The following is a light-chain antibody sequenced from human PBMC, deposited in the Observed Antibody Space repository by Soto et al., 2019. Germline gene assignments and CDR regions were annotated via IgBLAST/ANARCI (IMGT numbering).Light chain of an antibody. Sequence: QSVLTQPPSVSGAPGQRVTISCTGSSSNTGADYDVHWYQHLPGSAPKLLIYDNNIRPSGVPDRFSGSKSGTSASLAITGLQGEDEGDYYCQSYDSSLSNLVVFGGRTKLTVL. CDR1: SSNTGADYD. J-gene: IGLJ2*01. V-gene: IGLV1-40*01. CDR2: DNN. CDR3: QSYDSSLSNLVV.